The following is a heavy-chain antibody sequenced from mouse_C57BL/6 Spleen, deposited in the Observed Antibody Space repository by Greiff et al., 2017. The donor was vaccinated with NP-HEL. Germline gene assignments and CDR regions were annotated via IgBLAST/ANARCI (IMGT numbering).Heavy chain of an antibody. J-gene: IGHJ2*01. Sequence: QVQLKQPGAELVMPGASVKLSCKASGYTFTSYWMHWVKQRPGQGLEWIGEIDPSDSYTNYNQKFKGKSTLTVDKSSSTAYMQLSSLTSEDSAVYYCARGALITTVVALDYWGQGTTLTVSS. D-gene: IGHD1-1*01. CDR1: GYTFTSYW. V-gene: IGHV1-69*01. CDR2: IDPSDSYT. CDR3: ARGALITTVVALDY.